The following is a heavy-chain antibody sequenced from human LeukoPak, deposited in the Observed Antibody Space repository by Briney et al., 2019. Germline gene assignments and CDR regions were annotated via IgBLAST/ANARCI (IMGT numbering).Heavy chain of an antibody. D-gene: IGHD3-22*01. CDR2: IISSSSYI. V-gene: IGHV3-21*01. CDR3: ARGRFNYDNSGYSSFYH. J-gene: IGHJ4*02. Sequence: PGGSLSLSCAAYGLTFSSYSMNWVRQAPGEVLEWVSSIISSSSYIYYADSVKGRFTISRDNAKNSLYLQMNSLRAEDTAVYYCARGRFNYDNSGYSSFYHWGQGTLVTVSS. CDR1: GLTFSSYS.